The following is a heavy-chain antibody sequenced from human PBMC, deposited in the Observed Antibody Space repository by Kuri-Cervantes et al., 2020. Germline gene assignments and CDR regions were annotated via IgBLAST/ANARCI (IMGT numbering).Heavy chain of an antibody. CDR2: IKQDGSEK. J-gene: IGHJ3*02. D-gene: IGHD1-26*01. V-gene: IGHV3-7*01. CDR3: ARDRGGQWELPHHDAFDI. Sequence: LSLTCAASGFTFSSYWMSWVRQAPGKGLEWVANIKQDGSEKYYVDSGKGRFTISRDNAKNSLYLQMNSLRAEDTAVYYCARDRGGQWELPHHDAFDIWGQGTMVTVSS. CDR1: GFTFSSYW.